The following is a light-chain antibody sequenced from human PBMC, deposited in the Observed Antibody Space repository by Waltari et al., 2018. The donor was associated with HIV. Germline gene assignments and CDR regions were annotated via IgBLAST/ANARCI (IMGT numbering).Light chain of an antibody. CDR1: SSNIGKNF. CDR3: GTWDNSLSGVV. CDR2: DNN. Sequence: QSVLTQPPSVSAAPGQKVTISCSGSSSNIGKNFVSWFKQLPGTAPKPLIYDNNNRPSGIPDRFSCSKSGTSATLGITGLQTGDEADYYCGTWDNSLSGVVFGGGTKLTVL. J-gene: IGLJ2*01. V-gene: IGLV1-51*01.